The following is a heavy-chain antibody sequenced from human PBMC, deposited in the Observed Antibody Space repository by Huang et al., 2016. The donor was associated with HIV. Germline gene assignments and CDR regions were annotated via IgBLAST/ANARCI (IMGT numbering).Heavy chain of an antibody. D-gene: IGHD2-15*01. Sequence: QVQLVESGAELKKPGASVRVSCKVSGYNVSELSLHWGRQAPEKGLEWMGGFDPEAGETIYAQRVQGRVTITEDTSTDTAYMELSSLRPEDTAVYSCATSTPDVGAGVLRSAFDIWGQGTMVTVSS. V-gene: IGHV1-24*01. J-gene: IGHJ3*02. CDR1: GYNVSELS. CDR3: ATSTPDVGAGVLRSAFDI. CDR2: FDPEAGET.